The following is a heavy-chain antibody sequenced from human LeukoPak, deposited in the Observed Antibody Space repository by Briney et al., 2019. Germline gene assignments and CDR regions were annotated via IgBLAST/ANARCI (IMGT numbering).Heavy chain of an antibody. J-gene: IGHJ6*02. V-gene: IGHV3-23*01. CDR3: AKVRETYSGSSWRYFYYGMDL. CDR1: GLTFSSYA. CDR2: IGGSGGST. D-gene: IGHD6-6*01. Sequence: GGSLRLSCAASGLTFSSYAMSWVRQAPGKGLEWVSSIGGSGGSTCYADSVKGRFTISRDNSKDTLYLQMNSLRAEDTAVYFCAKVRETYSGSSWRYFYYGMDLWGQGTTVTVSS.